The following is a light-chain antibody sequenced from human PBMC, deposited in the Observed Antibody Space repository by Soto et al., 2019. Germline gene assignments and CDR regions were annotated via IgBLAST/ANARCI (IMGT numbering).Light chain of an antibody. CDR1: SSNIGNNA. J-gene: IGLJ3*02. V-gene: IGLV1-36*01. CDR3: SSYAGTSTFAV. CDR2: YDD. Sequence: QSVLTQPPSVSEAPRQRVTISCSGSSSNIGNNAVNWYQQLPGKAPKLLIYYDDLLPSGVSDRFSGSKSGTSASLAISGLQSEDEAEYHCSSYAGTSTFAVFGAGTTLTVL.